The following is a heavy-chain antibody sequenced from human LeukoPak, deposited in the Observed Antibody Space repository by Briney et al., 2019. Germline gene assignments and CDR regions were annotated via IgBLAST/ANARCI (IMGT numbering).Heavy chain of an antibody. V-gene: IGHV4-30-4*08. CDR1: GASVNSDSYY. J-gene: IGHJ4*02. D-gene: IGHD5-18*01. Sequence: SETLSLTCSVTGASVNSDSYYWSWIRQPPGQGLEWIGYIFNSGTTYYIPSLRSRVIISLDTSKNQFSLKMSSVTAADTAVYFCADTYGNWGQGTLVTVSS. CDR2: IFNSGTT. CDR3: ADTYGN.